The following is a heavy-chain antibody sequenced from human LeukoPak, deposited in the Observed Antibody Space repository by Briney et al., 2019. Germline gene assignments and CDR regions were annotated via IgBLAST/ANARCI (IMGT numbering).Heavy chain of an antibody. D-gene: IGHD2-15*01. V-gene: IGHV5-51*01. CDR3: ARVLGYCNGGTCYPGAY. J-gene: IGHJ4*02. CDR2: IYPGDSDT. Sequence: GESQKISCKGSGYSFTSYWIGWVRQMPGKGLEWMGIIYPGDSDTRYSPSFQGQVTISVDKSISTAYLQWSSLKASDTAMYYCARVLGYCNGGTCYPGAYWGQGTLVTVSS. CDR1: GYSFTSYW.